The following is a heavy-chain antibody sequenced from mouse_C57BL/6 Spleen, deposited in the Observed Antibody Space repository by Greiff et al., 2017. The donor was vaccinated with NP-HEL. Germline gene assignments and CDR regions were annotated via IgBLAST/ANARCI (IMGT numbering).Heavy chain of an antibody. CDR2: IWSGGST. CDR3: ARYYGSPYYYAMDY. J-gene: IGHJ4*01. V-gene: IGHV2-2*01. CDR1: GFSLTSYG. Sequence: VKLVESGPGLVQPSQSLSITCTVSGFSLTSYGVHWVRQSTGKGLEWLGVIWSGGSTDYNAAFISRLSISKDNSKSQVFFKMNSLQADDTAIYYCARYYGSPYYYAMDYWGQGTSVTVSS. D-gene: IGHD1-1*01.